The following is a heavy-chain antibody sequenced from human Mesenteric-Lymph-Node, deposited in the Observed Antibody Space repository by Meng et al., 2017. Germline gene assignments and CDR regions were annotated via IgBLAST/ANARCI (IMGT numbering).Heavy chain of an antibody. J-gene: IGHJ4*02. CDR1: GGSFSGYY. Sequence: SETLSLTCAVYGGSFSGYYWNWIRQPPGKGLEWIGEINHNGNINYNPSLKSRVTISVDTSNNQFSLSLSTVTAADTAVYYCARDVGTCSSTSCHPTELDFWGQGTLVTVSS. CDR3: ARDVGTCSSTSCHPTELDF. CDR2: INHNGNI. V-gene: IGHV4-34*01. D-gene: IGHD2-2*01.